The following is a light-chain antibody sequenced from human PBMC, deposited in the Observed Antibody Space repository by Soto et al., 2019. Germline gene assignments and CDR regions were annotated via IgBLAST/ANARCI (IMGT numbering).Light chain of an antibody. CDR1: SSDVGGYDY. V-gene: IGLV2-14*01. J-gene: IGLJ1*01. CDR2: DVN. CDR3: SSYTDSSTFV. Sequence: QSVLTQPASVSGSPGQSVTISCTGTSSDVGGYDYVSWYQQLPGKAPKLLIYDVNNRPSGVSNRFSGSKSGNTASLTISGHQAEDEADYYRSSYTDSSTFVFGTGTKLTVL.